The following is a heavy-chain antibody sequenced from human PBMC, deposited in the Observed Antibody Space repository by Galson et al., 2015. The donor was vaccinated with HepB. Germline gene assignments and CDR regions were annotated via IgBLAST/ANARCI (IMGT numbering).Heavy chain of an antibody. V-gene: IGHV3-23*01. Sequence: SLRLSCAASGFTFSSYVMSWVRQAPGKGLEWVSGISGSGGDTYYADSVKGRFTISRDNSKNTLYLQMNSLRAEDTAVYYCATPYGSGSRVRDYYYYYGMDVWGQGTTVTVSS. CDR2: ISGSGGDT. D-gene: IGHD3-10*01. CDR1: GFTFSSYV. J-gene: IGHJ6*02. CDR3: ATPYGSGSRVRDYYYYYGMDV.